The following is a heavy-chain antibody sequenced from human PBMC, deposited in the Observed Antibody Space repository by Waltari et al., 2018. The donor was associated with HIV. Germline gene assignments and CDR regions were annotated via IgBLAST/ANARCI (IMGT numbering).Heavy chain of an antibody. D-gene: IGHD2-2*01. CDR3: LRESSSRWSESFDS. CDR1: GLTFINYI. CDR2: ISSDGTTA. Sequence: QVQLVESGGGVVQPGGSLGLSCAASGLTFINYIMHWVRQAPGKGLEWVAGISSDGTTADYVDSVKGRFTISRDNSKNTIYLQVDSLRVEDSAIYYCLRESSSRWSESFDSWGQGALVTVSS. V-gene: IGHV3-30*04. J-gene: IGHJ4*02.